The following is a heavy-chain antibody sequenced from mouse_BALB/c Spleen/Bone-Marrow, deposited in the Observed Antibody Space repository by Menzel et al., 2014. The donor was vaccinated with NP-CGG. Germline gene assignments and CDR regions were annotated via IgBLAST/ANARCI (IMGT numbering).Heavy chain of an antibody. CDR3: ARDLYYYGFDY. CDR2: IWGDGST. Sequence: QVQLKESGPGLVAPSQSLSITCTVSGFSLTDYGVNWVRQPPGKNLEWLGMIWGDGSTDYNSALKSRLSISKDDPQSQVFLKMNSLETDDTARYYCARDLYYYGFDYWGQGTTLTVSS. V-gene: IGHV2-6-7*01. J-gene: IGHJ2*01. CDR1: GFSLTDYG. D-gene: IGHD1-1*01.